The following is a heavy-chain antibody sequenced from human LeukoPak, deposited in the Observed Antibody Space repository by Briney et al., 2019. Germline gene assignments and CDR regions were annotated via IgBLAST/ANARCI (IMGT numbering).Heavy chain of an antibody. V-gene: IGHV1-2*02. J-gene: IGHJ4*02. CDR3: ARVSLTMVRGVTQGIDY. CDR1: GYTFTGYY. Sequence: ASVKVSCKASGYTFTGYYMHWVRQAPGQGLEWMGWINPNSGGTNYAQKFQGRVTMTRDTSISTAYMELSRLRSDDTAVYYCARVSLTMVRGVTQGIDYWGQGTLVTVSS. CDR2: INPNSGGT. D-gene: IGHD3-10*01.